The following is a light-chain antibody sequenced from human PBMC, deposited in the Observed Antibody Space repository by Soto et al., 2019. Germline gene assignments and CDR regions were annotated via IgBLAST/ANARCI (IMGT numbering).Light chain of an antibody. Sequence: QSALTQPASVSGSPGQSITISCTGTSSDVGGYNYVSWYQQHPGKAPTFMIYDVSNRPSGVSIRVSGSKSGNTASLTISGPQAEDEADYSCSSYTTSNTRQIVFGTGTKLTVL. CDR1: SSDVGGYNY. V-gene: IGLV2-14*01. J-gene: IGLJ1*01. CDR3: SSYTTSNTRQIV. CDR2: DVS.